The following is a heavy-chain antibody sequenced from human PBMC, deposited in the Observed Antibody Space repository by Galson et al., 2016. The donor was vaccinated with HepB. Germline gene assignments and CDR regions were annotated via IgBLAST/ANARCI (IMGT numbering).Heavy chain of an antibody. D-gene: IGHD1-26*01. CDR2: ISPYNNKT. CDR1: GYTFIFYG. Sequence: SVKVSCKASGYTFIFYGITWVRQAPGQGLEWMGWISPYNNKTNYVQKLQGRVTMTTDTSTSTAYMELRSLRSDDTAVYYCAGSGFSGNYDVFDPWGQGTLVTVSS. V-gene: IGHV1-18*01. J-gene: IGHJ5*02. CDR3: AGSGFSGNYDVFDP.